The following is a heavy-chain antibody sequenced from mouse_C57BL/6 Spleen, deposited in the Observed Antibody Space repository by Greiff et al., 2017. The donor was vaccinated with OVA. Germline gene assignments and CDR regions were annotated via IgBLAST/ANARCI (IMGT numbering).Heavy chain of an antibody. D-gene: IGHD1-1*01. CDR2: IWTGGGT. J-gene: IGHJ1*03. CDR3: AKEYYGSSYWYFDV. V-gene: IGHV2-9-1*01. Sequence: VQRVESGPGLVAPSQSLSITCTVSGFSLTSYAISWARQPPGKGLEWLGVIWTGGGTNYTSALQSRLSISKDNSKSQVFLKMNSLQTEDTARDYCAKEYYGSSYWYFDVWGTGTTVTVSS. CDR1: GFSLTSYA.